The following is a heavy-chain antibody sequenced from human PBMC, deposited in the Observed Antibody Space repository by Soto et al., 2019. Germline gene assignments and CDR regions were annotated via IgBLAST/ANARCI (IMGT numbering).Heavy chain of an antibody. CDR1: GFTFTKSA. CDR2: INAGNGNT. Sequence: GASVKVSCKASGFTFTKSAMHWVRQAPGQSLEWMGWINAGNGNTKYSQRFQGRVTITRDTSASTAYMELSSLRSEDTAVYYCARGTYFDFWSGSYYCDYWGHGALVTVSS. CDR3: ARGTYFDFWSGSYYCDY. D-gene: IGHD3-3*01. J-gene: IGHJ4*01. V-gene: IGHV1-3*01.